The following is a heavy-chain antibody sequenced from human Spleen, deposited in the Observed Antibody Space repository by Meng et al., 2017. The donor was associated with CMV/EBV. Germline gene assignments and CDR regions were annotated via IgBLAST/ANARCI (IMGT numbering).Heavy chain of an antibody. CDR2: ISSSSSYI. CDR1: GFTFSSYS. Sequence: GGSLRLSCAASGFTFSSYSMNWVRQAPGKGLEWVSSISSSSSYIYYADSVKGRFTISRDNAKKSLYLQMNSLRAEDTAVYYCARGRGYCSSTNCYLNFDFWGRGTLVTVSS. J-gene: IGHJ4*02. CDR3: ARGRGYCSSTNCYLNFDF. V-gene: IGHV3-21*01. D-gene: IGHD2-2*01.